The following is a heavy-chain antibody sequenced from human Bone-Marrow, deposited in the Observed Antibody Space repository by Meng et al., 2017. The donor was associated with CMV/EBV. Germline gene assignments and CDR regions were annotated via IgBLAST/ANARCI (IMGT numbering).Heavy chain of an antibody. J-gene: IGHJ4*02. CDR3: ARGTMVRGVRSYGY. D-gene: IGHD3-10*01. Sequence: GGSLRLSCAASGFTFSSYAMHWVRQAPGKGLEWVAVISYDGSNKYYADSVKGRFTISRDNSKNTLYLQMNSLRAEDTAVYYCARGTMVRGVRSYGYWGQGTLVTVSS. CDR2: ISYDGSNK. V-gene: IGHV3-30*04. CDR1: GFTFSSYA.